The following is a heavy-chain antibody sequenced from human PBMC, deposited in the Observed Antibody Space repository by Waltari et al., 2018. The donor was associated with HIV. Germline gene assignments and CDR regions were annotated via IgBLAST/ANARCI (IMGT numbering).Heavy chain of an antibody. Sequence: EVQVLESGGGLVQPGGSLRLSCAASGFTFRSYAMRWVRQAPGKGLEFSSGISAGGIRTLYADSVKGRFTISRDNSNNTVYLQMSSLRGEDTAVYYCARDLGGFWYFDLWGRGTLVTVSS. CDR3: ARDLGGFWYFDL. J-gene: IGHJ2*01. CDR1: GFTFRSYA. D-gene: IGHD3-16*01. CDR2: ISAGGIRT. V-gene: IGHV3-23*01.